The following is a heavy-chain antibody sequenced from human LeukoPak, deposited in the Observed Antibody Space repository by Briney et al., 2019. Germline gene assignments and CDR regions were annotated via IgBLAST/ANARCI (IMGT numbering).Heavy chain of an antibody. D-gene: IGHD1-26*01. CDR1: GFTFSSYW. V-gene: IGHV3-7*01. CDR2: IKQDGSEK. Sequence: GGSLRLSCAASGFTFSSYWMSWVRQAPGKGLEWVANIKQDGSEKYYVDSVKGRFTISRDSAKNSLYLQMNSLRAEDTAVYYCARNRDGSYSSLYYMDVWGKGTTVTISS. J-gene: IGHJ6*03. CDR3: ARNRDGSYSSLYYMDV.